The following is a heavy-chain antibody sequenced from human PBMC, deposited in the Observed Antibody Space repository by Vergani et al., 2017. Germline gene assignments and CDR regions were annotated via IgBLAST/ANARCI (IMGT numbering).Heavy chain of an antibody. CDR3: ARDLRGYFDY. CDR2: IYTSGST. CDR1: GGSFSSYY. V-gene: IGHV4-59*10. Sequence: QVQLQQWGAGLLKPSETLSLTCAVYGGSFSSYYWSWIRQPAGKGLEWIGRIYTSGSTNYNPSLKSRVTMSVDTSKNQFSLKLSSVTAADTAVYYCARDLRGYFDYWGQGTLVTVSS. J-gene: IGHJ4*02.